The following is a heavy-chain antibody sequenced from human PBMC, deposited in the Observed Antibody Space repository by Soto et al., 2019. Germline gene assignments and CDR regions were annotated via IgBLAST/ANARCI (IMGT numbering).Heavy chain of an antibody. CDR3: ARARFCTSTSCYQYFDF. D-gene: IGHD2-2*01. CDR2: IYNNART. Sequence: QVQLQESGPRLVKPSETLSLTCTVSGGSISSSSWSWIRQPPGRGLEWIGYIYNNARTDYNPSPTSRVTISVDTSKQRFSLKLSAVTPADTAVYYCARARFCTSTSCYQYFDFCGQGTLVTVSS. CDR1: GGSISSSS. J-gene: IGHJ4*02. V-gene: IGHV4-59*01.